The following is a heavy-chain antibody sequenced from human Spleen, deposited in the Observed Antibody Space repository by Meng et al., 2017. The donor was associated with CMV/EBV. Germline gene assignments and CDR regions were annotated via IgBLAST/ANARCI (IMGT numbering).Heavy chain of an antibody. CDR2: IYYSGST. CDR1: GGSISTSSYY. D-gene: IGHD2-2*02. Sequence: SETLSLTCTVSGGSISTSSYYWGWIRQPPGKGLEWIGSIYYSGSTYYNPSLKSRVTISVDTSKNQFSLKLSSVTAADTAVYYCARDRRYCSSTSCYSSGDYYYYGMDVWGQGTTVTVSS. CDR3: ARDRRYCSSTSCYSSGDYYYYGMDV. J-gene: IGHJ6*02. V-gene: IGHV4-39*02.